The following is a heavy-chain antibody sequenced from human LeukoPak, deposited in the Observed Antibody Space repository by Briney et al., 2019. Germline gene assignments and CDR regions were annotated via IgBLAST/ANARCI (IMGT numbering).Heavy chain of an antibody. CDR3: AKTKANKYYYDSSGDHYFDY. J-gene: IGHJ4*02. V-gene: IGHV3-9*03. CDR1: GFTFDDYD. D-gene: IGHD3-22*01. CDR2: IIWNSGRI. Sequence: PGGSLRLSCAASGFTFDDYDMHWVRQAPGKGLECVSGIIWNSGRIGYAGSVKARFTISRDNAKNSLYLKINSLRAEDMALYYCAKTKANKYYYDSSGDHYFDYWGQGTLVTVSS.